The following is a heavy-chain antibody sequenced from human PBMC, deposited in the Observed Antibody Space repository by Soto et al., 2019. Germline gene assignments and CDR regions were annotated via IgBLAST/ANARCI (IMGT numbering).Heavy chain of an antibody. CDR1: GYSITSGYY. D-gene: IGHD6-19*01. CDR2: FYYGGST. CDR3: TRVVAGLDY. Sequence: ATLSLTCDVSGYSITSGYYWCWVRQPPGKGLEWIGSFYYGGSTFYNPSLKSRVTVSVDASKNNFSLRLTCVTAADTAPYFCTRVVAGLDYWGQGILVTVSS. J-gene: IGHJ4*02. V-gene: IGHV4-38-2*01.